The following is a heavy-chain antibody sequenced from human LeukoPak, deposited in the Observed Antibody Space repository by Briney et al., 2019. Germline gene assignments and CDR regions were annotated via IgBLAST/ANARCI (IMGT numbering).Heavy chain of an antibody. CDR3: AKDRVGLYGGNSEGYFDL. V-gene: IGHV3-9*01. CDR1: GFTFDDYA. D-gene: IGHD4-23*01. Sequence: GRSLRLSCAASGFTFDDYAMHWVRQAPGKGLEWVSGISWNSGSIVYADSVKGRFTISRDNAKNSLYLQMNSLRAEDTALYYCAKDRVGLYGGNSEGYFDLWGRGTLVTVSS. J-gene: IGHJ2*01. CDR2: ISWNSGSI.